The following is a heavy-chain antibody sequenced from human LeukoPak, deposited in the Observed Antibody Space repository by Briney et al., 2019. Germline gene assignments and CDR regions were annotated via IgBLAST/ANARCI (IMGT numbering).Heavy chain of an antibody. CDR3: TRGTGSTSISDY. CDR2: IRSKGYGGTT. CDR1: GFTFGDNA. J-gene: IGHJ4*02. V-gene: IGHV3-49*04. D-gene: IGHD2-2*01. Sequence: PGRSLRLSCTASGFTFGDNAMSWVRQAPGKGLEWVGLIRSKGYGGTTEYAASVKGRFTISRDDSKSIAYLQMNSLKTEDTAVYYCTRGTGSTSISDYWGQGTLVTVSS.